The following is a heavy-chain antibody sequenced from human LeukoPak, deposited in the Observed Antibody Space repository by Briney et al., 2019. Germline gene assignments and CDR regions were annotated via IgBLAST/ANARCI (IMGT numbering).Heavy chain of an antibody. Sequence: GGSLSLSCAASGFTFDYYWMHWVRQAPGKGRMWVSRINTDGSNTHYAVSVKGRFTISRDNAKNTLYLQMNGLRVEETAVYYCVVWGEDRSGHRFDFRGQGTLVTVSS. J-gene: IGHJ4*02. V-gene: IGHV3-74*01. CDR3: VVWGEDRSGHRFDF. CDR1: GFTFDYYW. CDR2: INTDGSNT. D-gene: IGHD3-22*01.